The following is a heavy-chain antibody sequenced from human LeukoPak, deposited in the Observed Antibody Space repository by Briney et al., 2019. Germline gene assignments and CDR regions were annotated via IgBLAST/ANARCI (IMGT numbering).Heavy chain of an antibody. CDR2: INHSGST. D-gene: IGHD3-10*01. V-gene: IGHV4-34*01. CDR1: GGSFSGYY. CDR3: ARGRWFGVSDY. J-gene: IGHJ4*02. Sequence: KSSETLSLTCAVYGGSFSGYYWSWIRQPPGKGLECIGEINHSGSTNYNPSLKSRVTISVDTSKNQFSLKQSSVTAADTAVYYCARGRWFGVSDYWGRGTLVTVSS.